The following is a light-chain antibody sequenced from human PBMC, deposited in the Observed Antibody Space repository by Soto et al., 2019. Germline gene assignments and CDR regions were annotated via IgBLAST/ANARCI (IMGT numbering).Light chain of an antibody. CDR3: QKYNSALFT. CDR1: QGISNY. J-gene: IGKJ3*01. CDR2: AAS. V-gene: IGKV1-27*01. Sequence: DIQMTQSPSSLSASVGDRVTITCRASQGISNYLAWYQQKPGKVPKLLIYAASTLQSGVPSRFSGSGSGTDFTLTISSLQPEDVATYYGQKYNSALFTFGRGTNVDIK.